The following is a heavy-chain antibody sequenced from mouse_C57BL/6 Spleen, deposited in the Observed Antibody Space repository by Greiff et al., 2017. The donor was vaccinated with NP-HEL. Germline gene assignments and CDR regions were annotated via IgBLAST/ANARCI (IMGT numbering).Heavy chain of an antibody. J-gene: IGHJ2*01. V-gene: IGHV1-50*01. CDR1: GYTFTSYW. CDR2: IDPSDSYT. D-gene: IGHD1-1*01. Sequence: QVQLQQPGAELVKPGASVKLSCKASGYTFTSYWMQWVKQRPGQGLEWIGEIDPSDSYTNYNQKFKGKATLTVDTSSSTAYMQLSSLTSEDSAVYYCARPSTYGSSSNWDGYFDYWGQGTTLTVSS. CDR3: ARPSTYGSSSNWDGYFDY.